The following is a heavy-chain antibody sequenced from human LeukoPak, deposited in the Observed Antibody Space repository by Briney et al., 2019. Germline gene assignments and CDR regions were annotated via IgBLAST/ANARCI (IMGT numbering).Heavy chain of an antibody. D-gene: IGHD1-26*01. V-gene: IGHV4-59*13. CDR3: ARAVTGTYGLFQH. CDR2: IYYSGST. CDR1: GGSFSGYY. Sequence: PSETLSLTCAVYGGSFSGYYWSWIRQPPGKGLEWIGYIYYSGSTNYNPSLKSRVTMSVDTSKNQFSLKLSSVTAADTAVYYCARAVTGTYGLFQHWGQGTLVTVSS. J-gene: IGHJ1*01.